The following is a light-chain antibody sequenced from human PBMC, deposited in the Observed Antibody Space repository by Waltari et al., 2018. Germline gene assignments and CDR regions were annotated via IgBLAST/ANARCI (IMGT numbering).Light chain of an antibody. V-gene: IGKV4-1*01. Sequence: DIVMTQSPDSLAVSLGERATINCKSSPSVLSSSTNRNYLAWYQHKPGQPPKLLIYWASTRESGVPDRFSGSGSGTDFTLTISSLQAEDVAVYYCQHYYSIPYTFGQGTKLQIK. CDR2: WAS. J-gene: IGKJ2*01. CDR3: QHYYSIPYT. CDR1: PSVLSSSTNRNY.